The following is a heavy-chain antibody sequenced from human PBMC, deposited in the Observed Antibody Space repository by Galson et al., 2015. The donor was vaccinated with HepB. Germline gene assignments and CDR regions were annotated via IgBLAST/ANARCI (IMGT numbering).Heavy chain of an antibody. V-gene: IGHV3-23*01. J-gene: IGHJ4*02. CDR1: GFTFSSYA. D-gene: IGHD2-21*02. CDR2: ISGSGGST. Sequence: SLRLSCAASGFTFSSYAMSWVRQAPGKGLEWVSAISGSGGSTYYADSVKGRFTISRDNSKNTLYLQMNSLRAEDTAVYYCARLSGPEGNFDYWGQGTLVTVSS. CDR3: ARLSGPEGNFDY.